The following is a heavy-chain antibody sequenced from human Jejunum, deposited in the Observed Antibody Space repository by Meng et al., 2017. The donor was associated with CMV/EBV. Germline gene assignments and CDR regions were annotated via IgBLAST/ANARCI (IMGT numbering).Heavy chain of an antibody. Sequence: IISYYWSWIRQPPGKGLEWIGFISYSGSSNYNPSLKSRVTMSKDTSKNQFSLKLSSVTAADTAVYYCARERDPPGTAPGRYYFDHWGQGTLVTVSS. CDR1: IISYY. V-gene: IGHV4-59*01. CDR3: ARERDPPGTAPGRYYFDH. D-gene: IGHD1-7*01. J-gene: IGHJ4*02. CDR2: ISYSGSS.